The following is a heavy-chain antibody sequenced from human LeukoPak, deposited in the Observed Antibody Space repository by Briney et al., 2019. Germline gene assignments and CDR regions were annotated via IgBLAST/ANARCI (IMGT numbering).Heavy chain of an antibody. CDR2: ISSSGNTI. Sequence: QTGGSLRLSCAASGFTFSSYEMNWVRQAPGKGLEWVSYISSSGNTIYYADSVKGRFTISRDNAKNSLYLQMNSLRAEDTAVYYCARDEEYCTSTSCYGDYYYYMDVWGKGTTVTVSS. J-gene: IGHJ6*03. D-gene: IGHD2-2*01. CDR3: ARDEEYCTSTSCYGDYYYYMDV. V-gene: IGHV3-48*03. CDR1: GFTFSSYE.